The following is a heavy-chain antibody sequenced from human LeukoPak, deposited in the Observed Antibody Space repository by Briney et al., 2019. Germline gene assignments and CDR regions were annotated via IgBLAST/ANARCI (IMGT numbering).Heavy chain of an antibody. V-gene: IGHV3-21*01. CDR1: GFTFSDYN. CDR3: ARDTVNGPFVVSLDY. D-gene: IGHD2-8*01. J-gene: IGHJ4*02. Sequence: PGGSLRLSCAASGFTFSDYNMNWVRQAPGKGLEWVSVISSSSTYIYYADSLRGRFTISRDNAKNSLYLQMNSLRVEDTAIYYCARDTVNGPFVVSLDYWGQGALVTVSS. CDR2: ISSSSTYI.